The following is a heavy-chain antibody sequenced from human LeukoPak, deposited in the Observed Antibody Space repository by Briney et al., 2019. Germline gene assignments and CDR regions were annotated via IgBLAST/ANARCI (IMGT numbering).Heavy chain of an antibody. Sequence: TGGSLRLSRAASGFTFSSYALHWVRQAPNKGLEWVAIVSYDGSIKYYADSVKGRFTISRDNSKNTLYLQMNSLRVEDTAVYYCARDHYSSGPYYFDYWGQGTLVTVSS. CDR3: ARDHYSSGPYYFDY. CDR2: VSYDGSIK. CDR1: GFTFSSYA. V-gene: IGHV3-30-3*01. J-gene: IGHJ4*02. D-gene: IGHD6-19*01.